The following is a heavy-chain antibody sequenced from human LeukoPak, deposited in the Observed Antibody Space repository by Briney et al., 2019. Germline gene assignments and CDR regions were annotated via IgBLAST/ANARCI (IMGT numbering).Heavy chain of an antibody. D-gene: IGHD6-19*01. CDR1: GFTFSSFW. CDR3: ARERTSGWDAFDF. CDR2: INSVGSST. Sequence: PGGSLILSCAASGFTFSSFWMHWVRHAPGKGLVWVSRINSVGSSTSYADSVKGRFTISRDNAKNTLYLQMNSLRAEDTAVYYCARERTSGWDAFDFWGQGTLVTVSS. V-gene: IGHV3-74*01. J-gene: IGHJ4*02.